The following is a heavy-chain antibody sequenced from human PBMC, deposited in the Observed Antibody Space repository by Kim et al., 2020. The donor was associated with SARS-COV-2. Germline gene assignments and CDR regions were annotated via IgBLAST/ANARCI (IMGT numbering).Heavy chain of an antibody. V-gene: IGHV1-69*13. D-gene: IGHD3-22*01. Sequence: SVKVSCKASGGTFSSYAISWVRQAPGQGLEWMGGIIPIFGTANYAQKFQGRVTITADESTSTAYMELSSLRSEDTAVYYCARGPYYYDSSGYHPFDYWGQGTLVTVSS. J-gene: IGHJ4*02. CDR1: GGTFSSYA. CDR2: IIPIFGTA. CDR3: ARGPYYYDSSGYHPFDY.